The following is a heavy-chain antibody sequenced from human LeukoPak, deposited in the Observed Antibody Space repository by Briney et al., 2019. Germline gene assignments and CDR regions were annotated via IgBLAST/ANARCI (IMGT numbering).Heavy chain of an antibody. Sequence: GGSLRLSCAASGFTFSNYEMNWVRQAPGKGPEWVSYISCSGTTIYYADSVKGRFTISRDNAKNSLYLQMSSLGAEDTAIYYCSRDRGGGDIYFDYWGEGTLVTVS. V-gene: IGHV3-48*03. CDR3: SRDRGGGDIYFDY. CDR2: ISCSGTTI. J-gene: IGHJ4*02. CDR1: GFTFSNYE. D-gene: IGHD2-21*01.